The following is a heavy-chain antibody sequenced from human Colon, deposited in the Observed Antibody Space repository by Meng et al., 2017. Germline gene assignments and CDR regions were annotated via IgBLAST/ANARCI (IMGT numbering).Heavy chain of an antibody. CDR2: INHTGNT. Sequence: QGQLQPGGAGLLRPSETLSLTCAFYGGSFSGYSWSWIRQPPGKGLEWIGEINHTGNTSYNPSLKSRLTISVDTSKNQFSLNLSSVTAADTALYYCARSVRLGVAGKSGAYWGQGTLVTVSS. CDR3: ARSVRLGVAGKSGAY. J-gene: IGHJ4*02. V-gene: IGHV4-34*01. CDR1: GGSFSGYS. D-gene: IGHD6-19*01.